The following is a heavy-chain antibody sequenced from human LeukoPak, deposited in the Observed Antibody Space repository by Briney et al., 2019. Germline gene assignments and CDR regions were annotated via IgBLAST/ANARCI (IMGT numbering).Heavy chain of an antibody. D-gene: IGHD3-10*01. CDR3: ARDYYGSGDY. J-gene: IGHJ4*02. Sequence: GASVKVSCKASGGTFSSYAISWVRQAPGQGLEWMGGIIPIFGTANYAQKFQGRVTITADESTSTAYMELRSLRSDDTALYYCARDYYGSGDYWGQGTLVTVSS. V-gene: IGHV1-69*13. CDR1: GGTFSSYA. CDR2: IIPIFGTA.